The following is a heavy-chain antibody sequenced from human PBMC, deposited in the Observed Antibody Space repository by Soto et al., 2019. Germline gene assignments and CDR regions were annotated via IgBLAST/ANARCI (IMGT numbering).Heavy chain of an antibody. V-gene: IGHV3-23*01. CDR2: ISGSGGST. J-gene: IGHJ4*02. CDR1: GFTFSSYA. Sequence: GGSLRLSCAASGFTFSSYAMSWVRQAPGKGLEWVSAISGSGGSTYYADSVKGRFTISRDNSKNTLYLQMNSLRAEDTAVYYCAKGRCSGGSCYSEYYFDYWGQGTLVTVSS. D-gene: IGHD2-15*01. CDR3: AKGRCSGGSCYSEYYFDY.